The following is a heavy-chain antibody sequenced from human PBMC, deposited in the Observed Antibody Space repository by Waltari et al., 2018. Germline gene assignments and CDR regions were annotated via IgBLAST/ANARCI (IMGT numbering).Heavy chain of an antibody. Sequence: QVQLVQSGAEVKKPGASVKVSCKASGYTFTGYYMHWVRQAPGQGLEWMGWINPNSGGTNYAQKFQGRGTMTRDTSISTAYMELSRLRSDDTAVYYCARMPGGFVYEGLPFDYWGQGTLVTVSS. CDR1: GYTFTGYY. D-gene: IGHD3-3*01. CDR3: ARMPGGFVYEGLPFDY. CDR2: INPNSGGT. V-gene: IGHV1-2*02. J-gene: IGHJ4*02.